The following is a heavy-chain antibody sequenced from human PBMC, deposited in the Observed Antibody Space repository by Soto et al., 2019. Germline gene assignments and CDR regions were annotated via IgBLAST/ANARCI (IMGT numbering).Heavy chain of an antibody. D-gene: IGHD6-13*01. CDR3: ARDRGSSSWYCLDY. Sequence: GGSLRLSCAASGFTFSSYAMHWVRQAPGKGLEWVAVISYDGSNKYYADSVKGRFTISRDNSKNTLYLQMNSLRAEDTAVYYCARDRGSSSWYCLDYWGQGTLVTVSS. CDR1: GFTFSSYA. J-gene: IGHJ4*02. CDR2: ISYDGSNK. V-gene: IGHV3-30-3*01.